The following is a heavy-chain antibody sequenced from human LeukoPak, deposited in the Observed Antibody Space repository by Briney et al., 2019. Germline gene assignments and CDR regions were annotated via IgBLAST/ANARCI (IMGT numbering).Heavy chain of an antibody. CDR2: INPSGGST. V-gene: IGHV1-46*01. Sequence: ASVKVSCKASGYTFTSYYMHWVRQAPGQGLEWMGIINPSGGSTSYAQKFQGRVTMTRDTSTSTVYMELSSLRSEDTAVYYCATDYYGEPWLYGMDVWGQGTTVTVSS. CDR3: ATDYYGEPWLYGMDV. J-gene: IGHJ6*02. D-gene: IGHD4-17*01. CDR1: GYTFTSYY.